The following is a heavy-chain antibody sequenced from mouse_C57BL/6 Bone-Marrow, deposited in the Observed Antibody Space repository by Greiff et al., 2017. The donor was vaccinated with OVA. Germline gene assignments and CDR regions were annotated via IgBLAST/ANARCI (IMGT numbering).Heavy chain of an antibody. D-gene: IGHD1-1*01. Sequence: DVQLQESGPGLVKPSQSLSLTCSVTGYSITSGYYWNWIRQFPGNKLEWMGYISYDGSNNYNPSLKNRISITRDTSKNQFFLKLNSVTTEDTATYYCARDGLYGSSYYFDYWGQGTTLTVSS. J-gene: IGHJ2*01. CDR3: ARDGLYGSSYYFDY. V-gene: IGHV3-6*01. CDR2: ISYDGSN. CDR1: GYSITSGYY.